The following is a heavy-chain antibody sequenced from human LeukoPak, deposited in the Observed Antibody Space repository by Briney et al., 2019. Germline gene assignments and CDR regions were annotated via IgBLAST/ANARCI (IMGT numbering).Heavy chain of an antibody. CDR3: ASPQGYSSSWPSDY. V-gene: IGHV1-2*02. D-gene: IGHD6-13*01. CDR2: INPNSGGT. Sequence: ASVKVSCKASGYTFTGYYMHWVRQAPGQGLEWMGWINPNSGGTNYAQKFQGRVTMTRDTSISTAYMELSRLRSDDTAVYYCASPQGYSSSWPSDYWGQGTLVTVSS. J-gene: IGHJ4*02. CDR1: GYTFTGYY.